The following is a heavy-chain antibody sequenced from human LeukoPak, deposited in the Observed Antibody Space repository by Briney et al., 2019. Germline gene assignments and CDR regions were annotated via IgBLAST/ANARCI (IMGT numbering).Heavy chain of an antibody. CDR3: ARDPGGSGYT. D-gene: IGHD5-12*01. J-gene: IGHJ5*02. V-gene: IGHV1-2*02. CDR1: GYTFTGYY. CDR2: INPNSGGA. Sequence: GASVKVFCKASGYTFTGYYMHWVRQAPGQGLEWMGWINPNSGGANYAQKFQGRVTMTRDTSISTAYMELSRLRSDDTAVYYCARDPGGSGYTWGQGTLVTVSS.